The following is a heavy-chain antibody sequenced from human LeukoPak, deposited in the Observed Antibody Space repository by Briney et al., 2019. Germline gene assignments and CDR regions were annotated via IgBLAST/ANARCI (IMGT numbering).Heavy chain of an antibody. Sequence: GGSLRLSCAASGFTFSNYAMSWVRQAPGKGLEWVSAISGSGGSTYYADSVKGRFTISRDNSKNTLYLQMNSLRAEDTAVYYCAKDHYYDSSGYYYFDYWGQGTLVTVSS. CDR1: GFTFSNYA. CDR2: ISGSGGST. J-gene: IGHJ4*02. D-gene: IGHD3-22*01. V-gene: IGHV3-23*01. CDR3: AKDHYYDSSGYYYFDY.